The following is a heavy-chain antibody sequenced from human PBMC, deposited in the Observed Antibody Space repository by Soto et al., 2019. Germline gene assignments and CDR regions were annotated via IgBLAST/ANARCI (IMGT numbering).Heavy chain of an antibody. CDR2: ISSRSYTI. CDR1: GFTFSTYS. V-gene: IGHV3-48*02. J-gene: IGHJ6*02. Sequence: VQLVESGGGLVQQGGSLRLSCAASGFTFSTYSMNWVRQAPGQGLEWVSYISSRSYTIYYVDSVKGRFTISRDNAKNSLYLQMNSLRDEDTAVYYCARGGSSSDNGLDVWGQGTTVTVSS. CDR3: ARGGSSSDNGLDV. D-gene: IGHD6-6*01.